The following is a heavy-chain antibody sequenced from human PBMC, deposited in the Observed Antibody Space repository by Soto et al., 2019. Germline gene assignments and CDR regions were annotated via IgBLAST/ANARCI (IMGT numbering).Heavy chain of an antibody. Sequence: GASVKVSCKASGGTFSSYAISWVRQAPGQGLEWMGGIIPIFGTANYAQKFQGRVTITADESTSTAYMELSSLRSEDTAVYYCARVNSYGSFWFDPWGQGTLVTVSS. CDR3: ARVNSYGSFWFDP. J-gene: IGHJ5*02. CDR1: GGTFSSYA. V-gene: IGHV1-69*13. CDR2: IIPIFGTA. D-gene: IGHD5-18*01.